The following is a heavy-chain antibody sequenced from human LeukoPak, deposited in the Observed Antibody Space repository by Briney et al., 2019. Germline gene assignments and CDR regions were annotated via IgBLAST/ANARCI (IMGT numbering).Heavy chain of an antibody. CDR3: ARDDDSSARYSGAFDI. D-gene: IGHD3-22*01. J-gene: IGHJ3*02. CDR1: GFTSSSYA. Sequence: GGSLRLSCAASGFTSSSYAMHWVRQAPGKGLEWVAVISYGGSNKYYADSVKGRFTISRDNSKNTLYLQMNSLRAEDTAVYYCARDDDSSARYSGAFDIWGQGTMVTVSS. CDR2: ISYGGSNK. V-gene: IGHV3-30-3*01.